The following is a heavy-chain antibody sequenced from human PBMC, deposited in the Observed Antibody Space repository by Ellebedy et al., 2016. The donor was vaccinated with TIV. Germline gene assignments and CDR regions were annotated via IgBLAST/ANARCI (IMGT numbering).Heavy chain of an antibody. V-gene: IGHV4-39*01. CDR3: ARHGHPDYGDYRGFDY. CDR1: GGSISSSSYY. D-gene: IGHD4-17*01. Sequence: GSLRLSXTVSGGSISSSSYYWGWIRQPPGKGLEWIGSTYHSGTTYYNPSLKSRVTLSVDTSKKQSSLNLSSVTAADTAVYYCARHGHPDYGDYRGFDYWGQGTLVTVSS. J-gene: IGHJ4*02. CDR2: TYHSGTT.